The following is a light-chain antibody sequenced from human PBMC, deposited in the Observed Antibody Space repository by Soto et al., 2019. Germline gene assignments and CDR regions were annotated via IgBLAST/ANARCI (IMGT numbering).Light chain of an antibody. J-gene: IGLJ1*01. Sequence: QSALTQPASVSGSPGQSITISCTGTSSDVGGYNYVSWYQQHPGKAPKLMIYEVSNRPSGVSNRFSGSKSGNTASLTISGPQAEDGANYYCSQYTSGTIVYFFGTGTNLTV. V-gene: IGLV2-14*01. CDR2: EVS. CDR1: SSDVGGYNY. CDR3: SQYTSGTIVYF.